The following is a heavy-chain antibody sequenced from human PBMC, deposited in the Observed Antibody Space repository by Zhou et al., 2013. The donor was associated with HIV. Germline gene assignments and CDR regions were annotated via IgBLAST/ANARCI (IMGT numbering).Heavy chain of an antibody. Sequence: QVQLVQSGAEVKRPGASVEVSCKASGYTFDNYGISWVRQAPGQGLEWMGWISVYKSNRNFEEKFRGRVRLTTDTSTSTVYMELRSLRSDDTAVYYCARDTHYYDSSGVNDAFNIWGQGTMVTVSS. V-gene: IGHV1-18*01. J-gene: IGHJ3*02. D-gene: IGHD3-22*01. CDR1: GYTFDNYG. CDR3: ARDTHYYDSSGVNDAFNI. CDR2: ISVYKSNR.